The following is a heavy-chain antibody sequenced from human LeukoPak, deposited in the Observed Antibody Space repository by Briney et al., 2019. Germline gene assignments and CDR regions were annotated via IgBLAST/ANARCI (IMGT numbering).Heavy chain of an antibody. V-gene: IGHV3-9*01. Sequence: PGRSLRLSCAASGFTFDDYAMYWVRQAPGKGLEWVSGISWNSGSIGYADSVKGRFTISRDNAKNSLYLQMNSLRAEDTALYYCARYDILTGTLDYWGQGTLVTVSS. CDR2: ISWNSGSI. CDR3: ARYDILTGTLDY. CDR1: GFTFDDYA. J-gene: IGHJ4*02. D-gene: IGHD3-9*01.